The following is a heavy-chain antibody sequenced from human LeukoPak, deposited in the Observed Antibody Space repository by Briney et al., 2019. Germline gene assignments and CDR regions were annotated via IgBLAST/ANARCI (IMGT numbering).Heavy chain of an antibody. V-gene: IGHV1-69*13. J-gene: IGHJ6*02. Sequence: VASVAVSCKASGGTFSSYGISWVRQAPGQGLEWMGGIIPIFGTANYAQKFQGRVTITADESTSTAYMELSSLRSEDTAVYYCARLDEYSSSSRYYGMDVWGQGTTVTVSS. CDR2: IIPIFGTA. CDR1: GGTFSSYG. D-gene: IGHD6-6*01. CDR3: ARLDEYSSSSRYYGMDV.